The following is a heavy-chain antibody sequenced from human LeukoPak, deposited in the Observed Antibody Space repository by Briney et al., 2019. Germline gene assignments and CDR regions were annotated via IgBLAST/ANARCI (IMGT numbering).Heavy chain of an antibody. CDR3: AREFGWVRGVTDYYYYGMDV. Sequence: GGSLRLSCAASGFTFSSYEMNWVRQAPGKGLEWVSYISSSGSTIYYADSVKGRFTISRDNAKNSLYLQMNSLRAEDTAVYYCAREFGWVRGVTDYYYYGMDVWGQGTTVTVSS. D-gene: IGHD3-10*01. CDR2: ISSSGSTI. CDR1: GFTFSSYE. V-gene: IGHV3-48*03. J-gene: IGHJ6*02.